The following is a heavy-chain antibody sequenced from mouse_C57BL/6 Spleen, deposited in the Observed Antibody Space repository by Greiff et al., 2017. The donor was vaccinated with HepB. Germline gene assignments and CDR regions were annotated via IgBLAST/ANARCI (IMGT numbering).Heavy chain of an antibody. V-gene: IGHV5-6*01. CDR2: ISSGGSYT. CDR3: ARLYSSYYFDY. J-gene: IGHJ2*01. CDR1: GFTFSSYG. D-gene: IGHD1-1*01. Sequence: VQLKQSGGDLVKPGGSLKLSCAASGFTFSSYGMSWVRQTPDKRLEWVATISSGGSYTYYPDSVKGRFTISRDNAKNTLYLQMSSLKSEDTAMYDWARLYSSYYFDYWGQGTTLTVS.